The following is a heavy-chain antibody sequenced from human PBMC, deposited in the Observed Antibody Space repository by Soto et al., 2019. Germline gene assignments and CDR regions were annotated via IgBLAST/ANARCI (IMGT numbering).Heavy chain of an antibody. CDR2: IYYSWST. CDR1: GGSISSGGYY. D-gene: IGHD6-6*01. V-gene: IGHV4-31*03. Sequence: QVQLQESGPGLVKPSQTLSLTCTVSGGSISSGGYYLSWIRQHPGKGLEWIGYIYYSWSTYYNPSLKRRVTISVDTSKNQFSLKLSSVTAADTAVYYCARIAARQGAFDIWGQGTMVTVSS. CDR3: ARIAARQGAFDI. J-gene: IGHJ3*02.